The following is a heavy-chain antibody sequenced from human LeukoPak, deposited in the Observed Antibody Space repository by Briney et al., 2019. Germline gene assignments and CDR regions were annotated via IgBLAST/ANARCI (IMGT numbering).Heavy chain of an antibody. J-gene: IGHJ4*02. V-gene: IGHV1-2*02. CDR2: VNPNSGGT. D-gene: IGHD1-26*01. CDR1: GYTFTDYY. Sequence: ASVKVSCKASGYTFTDYYILWVRQAPGQGLEWMGWVNPNSGGTYYAQKFQGRVTMTRDTSISTAYIELTRLISDDTAVYYCARGRRILVGDTNAGDFFDYWGQGTLVTVSS. CDR3: ARGRRILVGDTNAGDFFDY.